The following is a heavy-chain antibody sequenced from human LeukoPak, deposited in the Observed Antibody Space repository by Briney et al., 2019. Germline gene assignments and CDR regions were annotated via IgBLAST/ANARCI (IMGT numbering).Heavy chain of an antibody. V-gene: IGHV3-9*01. J-gene: IGHJ6*03. CDR2: ISWNSGSI. CDR1: GFTFDDYA. Sequence: GGSLRLSCAASGFTFDDYAMHWVRQAPGKGLEWVSGISWNSGSIGYADSVKGRFTISRDNAKNSLSLQMNSLRVEDTALYYCARGGISIFGVVIYMDVWGKGTTVTVSS. D-gene: IGHD3-3*01. CDR3: ARGGISIFGVVIYMDV.